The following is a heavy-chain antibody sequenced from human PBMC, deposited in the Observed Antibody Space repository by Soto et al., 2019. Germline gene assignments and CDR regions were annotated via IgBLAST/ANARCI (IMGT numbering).Heavy chain of an antibody. V-gene: IGHV5-51*01. Sequence: VESLKISCADSGYRFTSYWIACVRQMSGKGLQWMGTIYVDDSDTTYSPSFQGQVTISADKSSSSAYLQWSSLKASDSAMYYCARRRIQSGNFRSFDYWGECSLVTVSS. CDR3: ARRRIQSGNFRSFDY. CDR1: GYRFTSYW. J-gene: IGHJ4*02. D-gene: IGHD1-1*01. CDR2: IYVDDSDT.